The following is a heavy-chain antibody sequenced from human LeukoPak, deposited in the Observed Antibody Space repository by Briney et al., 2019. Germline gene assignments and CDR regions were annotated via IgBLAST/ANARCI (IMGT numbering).Heavy chain of an antibody. CDR3: ARVFVGENFDY. CDR2: ISYTGSNK. D-gene: IGHD3-10*02. J-gene: IGHJ4*02. Sequence: GGSLRLSCAASGXTFSSYEMNWVRQAPGKGLEWLSYISYTGSNKYYADSVKGRFTISRDNAKNSLYLRMNSLRAEDTAVYFCARVFVGENFDYWGQGTLVTVSS. CDR1: GXTFSSYE. V-gene: IGHV3-48*03.